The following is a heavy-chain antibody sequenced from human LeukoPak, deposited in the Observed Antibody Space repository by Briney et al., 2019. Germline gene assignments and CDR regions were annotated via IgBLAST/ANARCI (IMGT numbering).Heavy chain of an antibody. D-gene: IGHD2-15*01. CDR2: ISYDGSNK. Sequence: PGGSPRLSCAASGFTFSTYAMHWVRQAPGKGLEWVAVISYDGSNKYYADSVKGRFTISRDNSKNALYLQMNSLRAEDTAVYYCARDYCSGGSCYSIPGYWGQGTLVTVSS. J-gene: IGHJ4*02. V-gene: IGHV3-30-3*01. CDR3: ARDYCSGGSCYSIPGY. CDR1: GFTFSTYA.